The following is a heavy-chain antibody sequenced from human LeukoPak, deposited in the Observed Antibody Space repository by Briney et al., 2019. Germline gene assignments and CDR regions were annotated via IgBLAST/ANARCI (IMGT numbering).Heavy chain of an antibody. CDR2: IKQDGSVK. CDR1: GFSFSNYW. CDR3: AKWDIYSGFYYIDP. V-gene: IGHV3-7*01. J-gene: IGHJ5*02. D-gene: IGHD1-26*01. Sequence: PGGSLRLSCVASGFSFSNYWMTWVRQIPGKGPEWVASIKQDGSVKYYADSVKGRFTISRDNAKNSLYLQMNSLRAEDTARYYCAKWDIYSGFYYIDPWGQGTLATVSS.